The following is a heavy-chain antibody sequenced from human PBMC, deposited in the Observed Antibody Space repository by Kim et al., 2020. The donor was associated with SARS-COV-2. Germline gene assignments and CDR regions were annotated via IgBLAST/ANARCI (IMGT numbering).Heavy chain of an antibody. V-gene: IGHV3-23*01. CDR3: AKVDGDYDFWSGQHWFDP. CDR2: ISGSGTST. CDR1: GFTFSSYA. D-gene: IGHD3-3*01. J-gene: IGHJ5*02. Sequence: GGSLRLSCAASGFTFSSYAMSWVRQAPGKGLEWVSAISGSGTSTYYADSVKGRFTISRDNSKNTLYLQMNSLRAEDTALYYCAKVDGDYDFWSGQHWFDPWGQGTLVTVSS.